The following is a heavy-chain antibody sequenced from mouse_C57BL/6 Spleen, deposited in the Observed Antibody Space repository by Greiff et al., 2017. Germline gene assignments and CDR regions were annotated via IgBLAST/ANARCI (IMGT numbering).Heavy chain of an antibody. V-gene: IGHV1-72*01. CDR2: IDPNSGGT. CDR3: ARGIYYDYDEAMDY. D-gene: IGHD2-4*01. J-gene: IGHJ4*01. CDR1: GYTFTSYW. Sequence: VQLQQPGAELVKPGASVKLSCKASGYTFTSYWMHWVKQRPGRGLEWIGRIDPNSGGTKYNEKFKSKATLTVDKPSSTAYMQLSSLTSEDSAVYYCARGIYYDYDEAMDYWGQGTSVTVSS.